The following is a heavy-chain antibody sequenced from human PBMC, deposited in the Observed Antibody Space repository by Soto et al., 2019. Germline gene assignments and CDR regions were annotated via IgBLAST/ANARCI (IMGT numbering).Heavy chain of an antibody. CDR3: ARVRLGAPTRYFDY. CDR1: GGSISSGGYY. D-gene: IGHD1-26*01. Sequence: PSETLSLTCTVSGGSISSGGYYWSWIRQHPGKGLEWIGYIYYSGSTYYNPSLKSRVTISVDTSKNQFSPKLSSVTAEDTAVYYCARVRLGAPTRYFDYWGQGTLVTVSS. V-gene: IGHV4-31*03. CDR2: IYYSGST. J-gene: IGHJ4*02.